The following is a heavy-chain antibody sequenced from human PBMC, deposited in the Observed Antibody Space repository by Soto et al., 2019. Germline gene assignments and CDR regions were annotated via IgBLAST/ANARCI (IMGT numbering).Heavy chain of an antibody. CDR1: SASLGDHY. V-gene: IGHV4-34*01. D-gene: IGHD4-17*01. Sequence: NLSETLSLTCAVFSASLGDHYWAWIRQSPDKGLEWIGEVHPSGSTFNNPSLKSRVSISIDTSKTQFSLKLSSVTAADTAVYYCARIHFGDEPSYYYYGMDVWGQGTTVTVSS. J-gene: IGHJ6*02. CDR3: ARIHFGDEPSYYYYGMDV. CDR2: VHPSGST.